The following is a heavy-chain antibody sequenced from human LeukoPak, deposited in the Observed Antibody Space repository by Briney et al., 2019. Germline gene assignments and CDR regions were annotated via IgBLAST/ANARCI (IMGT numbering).Heavy chain of an antibody. V-gene: IGHV4-34*01. CDR2: IYYSGST. J-gene: IGHJ4*02. CDR1: GGSFSGYY. D-gene: IGHD2-15*01. Sequence: SETLSLTCAVYGGSFSGYYWSWIRQPPGKGLEWIGSIYYSGSTYYNPSLKSRVTISVDTSKNQFSLKLSSVTAADTAVYYCARQDGDYWGQGTLVTVSS. CDR3: ARQDGDY.